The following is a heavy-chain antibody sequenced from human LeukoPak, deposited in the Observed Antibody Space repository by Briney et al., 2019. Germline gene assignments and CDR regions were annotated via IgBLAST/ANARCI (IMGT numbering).Heavy chain of an antibody. CDR1: GFTFSSYE. J-gene: IGHJ3*02. Sequence: GGSLRLSCAASGFTFSSYEMNWVRQAPGKGLEWVAVISYEGSNKYYADSVKGRFTISRDNSKYTLYLQMNSLRAEDTAVYYCARAYDYGVFDAFDIWGQGTMVTVSS. V-gene: IGHV3-30*04. CDR3: ARAYDYGVFDAFDI. D-gene: IGHD4-17*01. CDR2: ISYEGSNK.